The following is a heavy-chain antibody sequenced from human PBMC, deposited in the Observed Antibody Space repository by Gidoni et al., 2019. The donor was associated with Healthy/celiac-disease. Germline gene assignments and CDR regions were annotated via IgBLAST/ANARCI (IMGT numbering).Heavy chain of an antibody. CDR1: GVTFGDDA. CDR3: TREDDYGDYVPPWRYFDY. V-gene: IGHV3-49*04. CDR2: IRSKAYGRTT. Sequence: ELQLVEAGGGLVQPGRSLRLSCTASGVTFGDDAMSWVRQAPGKGLEWLGFIRSKAYGRTTEYAASVKGRFTISRDDSKSIPYLRMNSLKTEDTAVYYCTREDDYGDYVPPWRYFDYWGQGTLVTVSS. D-gene: IGHD4-17*01. J-gene: IGHJ4*02.